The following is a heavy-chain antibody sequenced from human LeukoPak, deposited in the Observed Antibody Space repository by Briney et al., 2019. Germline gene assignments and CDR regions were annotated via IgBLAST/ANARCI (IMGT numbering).Heavy chain of an antibody. J-gene: IGHJ1*01. V-gene: IGHV3-74*01. CDR2: INSDGSST. Sequence: GGSLRLSCAASGFTFNTYWMHWVRQAPGKGLVWVSRINSDGSSTAYADSVKGRSTFSRDNAKNTLYLQMNSLRAEDTAVYYCARVRSGSYYVPEYFQHWGQGTLVTVSS. CDR1: GFTFNTYW. CDR3: ARVRSGSYYVPEYFQH. D-gene: IGHD1-26*01.